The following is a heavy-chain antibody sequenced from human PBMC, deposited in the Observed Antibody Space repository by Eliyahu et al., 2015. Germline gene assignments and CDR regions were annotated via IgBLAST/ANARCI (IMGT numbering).Heavy chain of an antibody. CDR1: SDSITTRNYY. Sequence: QLPLQESGPGLVKPSETLSLTCIVSSDSITTRNYYWGWVRQPPGKGLEWIGRIYYSGTTYYKPSLKSRVTISVDTSKNQFSLNLMSVTAADTAVYYCARQVGTTTGWLDPWGQGTLVTVSS. CDR2: IYYSGTT. CDR3: ARQVGTTTGWLDP. D-gene: IGHD1-26*01. J-gene: IGHJ5*02. V-gene: IGHV4-39*01.